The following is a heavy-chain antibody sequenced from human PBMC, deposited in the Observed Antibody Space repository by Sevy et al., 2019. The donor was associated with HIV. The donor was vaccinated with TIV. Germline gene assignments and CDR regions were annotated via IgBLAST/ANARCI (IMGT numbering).Heavy chain of an antibody. V-gene: IGHV3-30*18. CDR1: GISFNNYG. CDR2: ISYDGTNP. CDR3: AQVGGSKCELFEFYAMHV. Sequence: GGSLRLSCAASGISFNNYGMHWVRRAPGKGLEWLAVISYDGTNPYYADSVKRRFTISRDDSKNTLYLQMNSLRDEDTAVYYCAQVGGSKCELFEFYAMHVWGQGTTVTVSS. J-gene: IGHJ6*02. D-gene: IGHD1-26*01.